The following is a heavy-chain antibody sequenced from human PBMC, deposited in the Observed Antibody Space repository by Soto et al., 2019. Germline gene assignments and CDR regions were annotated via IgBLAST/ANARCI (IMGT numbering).Heavy chain of an antibody. V-gene: IGHV3-66*01. J-gene: IGHJ4*02. CDR2: IYSGGST. Sequence: EVQLVESGGGLVQPGGSLRLSCAASGFTVSSNYMSWVRQAPGKGLEWVSVIYSGGSTYYADSVKGRFTISRDNSKNTLYLQMNSLRAEDTAVYYCARVPTRSGLYYFDYWGQGTLVTVSS. CDR1: GFTVSSNY. CDR3: ARVPTRSGLYYFDY.